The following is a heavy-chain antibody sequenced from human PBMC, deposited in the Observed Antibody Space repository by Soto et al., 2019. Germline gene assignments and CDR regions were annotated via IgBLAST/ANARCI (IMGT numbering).Heavy chain of an antibody. D-gene: IGHD2-2*01. J-gene: IGHJ4*02. Sequence: QVQLVESGGGVVQPGRSLRLSCAASGFTFSSYGMHWVRQAPGKGLEWVAVISYDGSNKYYADSVKGRFTISRDNSKNTLYLQMNSLRAEDTAVYYCAKDGLGYCSSNSCYHFDYWGQGTLVTVSS. CDR3: AKDGLGYCSSNSCYHFDY. V-gene: IGHV3-30*18. CDR1: GFTFSSYG. CDR2: ISYDGSNK.